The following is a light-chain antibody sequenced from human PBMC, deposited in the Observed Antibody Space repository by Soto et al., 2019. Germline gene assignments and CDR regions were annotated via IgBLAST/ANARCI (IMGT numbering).Light chain of an antibody. CDR2: DVT. CDR1: SSDVGGYNY. CDR3: NSYTSSRTLV. V-gene: IGLV2-14*01. J-gene: IGLJ1*01. Sequence: QSALTQPASVSGSPGQSITISCTGTSSDVGGYNYVSWYQQHPGKAPKLMIYDVTNRPSGVSDRFSGSKSGNTASLTISGLQAEDEADYYCNSYTSSRTLVFGSGTKVTVL.